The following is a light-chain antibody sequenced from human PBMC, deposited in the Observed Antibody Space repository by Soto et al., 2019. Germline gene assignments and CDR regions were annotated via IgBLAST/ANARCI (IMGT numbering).Light chain of an antibody. CDR2: GAS. J-gene: IGKJ5*01. CDR3: QQTDTFVPIT. V-gene: IGKV1D-12*01. CDR1: QGISTC. Sequence: DIQMTQYPSSVSASVGDTVTITCRASQGISTCLAWYQQKPGRAPKLLIFGASNLQSGVPSRFSGSGSGTEFSLTISYLHPEDFSTYYCQQTDTFVPITFGQGTRVE.